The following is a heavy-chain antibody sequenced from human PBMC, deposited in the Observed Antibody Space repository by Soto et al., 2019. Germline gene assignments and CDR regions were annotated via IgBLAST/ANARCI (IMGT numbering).Heavy chain of an antibody. CDR1: GYTFTSYG. CDR2: ISAYNGNT. V-gene: IGHV1-18*01. CDR3: AREEAGDYGDYLDYYYMDV. J-gene: IGHJ6*03. D-gene: IGHD4-17*01. Sequence: QVQLVQSGAEVKKPGASVKVSCKASGYTFTSYGISWVRQAPGQGLEWMGWISAYNGNTNYAQKLQGRVTMTTDTSTSTAYMELRSLRSDDTAVYYCAREEAGDYGDYLDYYYMDVWGKGTTVTVSS.